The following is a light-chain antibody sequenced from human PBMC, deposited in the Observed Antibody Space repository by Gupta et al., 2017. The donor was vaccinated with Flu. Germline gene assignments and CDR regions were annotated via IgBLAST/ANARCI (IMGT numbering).Light chain of an antibody. Sequence: SYVLTQTPSVSVAPGQTARITCGGKNIGSKSVHWYRQKPGQAPVLVVYDDNERPSGTPERLSGSNSGNTATLTITRVEAGDEADYYCQGWDGVTFGGGTKLIVL. CDR2: DDN. CDR3: QGWDGVT. V-gene: IGLV3-21*02. J-gene: IGLJ2*01. CDR1: NIGSKS.